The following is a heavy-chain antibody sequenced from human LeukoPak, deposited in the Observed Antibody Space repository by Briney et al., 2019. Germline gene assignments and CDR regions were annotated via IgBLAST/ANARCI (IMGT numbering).Heavy chain of an antibody. D-gene: IGHD3-16*02. CDR2: ISYDGSNK. Sequence: GGSLRLSCAASGFTFSSYGMHWVRQAPGKGLEWVAVISYDGSNKYYADSVKGRFTISRDNAKNTLYLQMNSLRAEDTAVYYCARGYDYVWGSYRYYYYYGMDVWGQGTTVTVSS. J-gene: IGHJ6*02. CDR3: ARGYDYVWGSYRYYYYYGMDV. V-gene: IGHV3-30*03. CDR1: GFTFSSYG.